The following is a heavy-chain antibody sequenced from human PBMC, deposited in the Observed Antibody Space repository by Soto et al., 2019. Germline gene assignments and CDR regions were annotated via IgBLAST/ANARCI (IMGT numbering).Heavy chain of an antibody. D-gene: IGHD4-4*01. CDR2: LIPVFDTP. CDR1: SFYA. CDR3: ASTPVTGRYSYYGMDA. J-gene: IGHJ6*02. Sequence: ASVKVSCKTGSFYAVSWVRQAPGQGLEWMGGLIPVFDTPSYAQKFQGRVTITADESKSTAYVELSSLRSEDTALYYCASTPVTGRYSYYGMDAWGQGIAVTVSS. V-gene: IGHV1-69*13.